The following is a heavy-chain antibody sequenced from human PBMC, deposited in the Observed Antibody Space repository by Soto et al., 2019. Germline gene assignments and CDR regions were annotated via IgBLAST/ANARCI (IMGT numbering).Heavy chain of an antibody. D-gene: IGHD2-2*01. Sequence: QVQLVQSGAEVKKPGASVKVSCKASGYTFTSYYMHWVRQAPGQGLEWMGIINPSGGSTSYAQKFQGGVTMTRDTSTSTVYMELSSLRSEDTAVYYCARGMAYAYYYYYMDVWGKGTTVTVSS. V-gene: IGHV1-46*03. CDR1: GYTFTSYY. CDR3: ARGMAYAYYYYYMDV. J-gene: IGHJ6*03. CDR2: INPSGGST.